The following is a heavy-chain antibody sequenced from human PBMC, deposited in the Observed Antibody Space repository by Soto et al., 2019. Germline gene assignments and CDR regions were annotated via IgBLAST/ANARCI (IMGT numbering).Heavy chain of an antibody. CDR1: GFTFSSNW. J-gene: IGHJ4*02. V-gene: IGHV3-74*01. D-gene: IGHD2-21*01. Sequence: EVQLVESGGGLVRPGGSLRLSCAASGFTFSSNWMHWVRRVPGRGLVWVSRINTDGTYTNYVDSVKGRFTTSRDNAKNTLYLQMNSRRVEDTAVYYCARDGEGFWGQGTLVTVSS. CDR3: ARDGEGF. CDR2: INTDGTYT.